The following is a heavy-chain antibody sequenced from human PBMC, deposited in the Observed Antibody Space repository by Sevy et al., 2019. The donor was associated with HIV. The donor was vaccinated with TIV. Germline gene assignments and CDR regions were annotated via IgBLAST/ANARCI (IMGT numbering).Heavy chain of an antibody. Sequence: GGSLRLSCAVSGFAFSDYYMTWIRQAPGKGLEWVSYITSGGNSINYAGSVKGRFTVSRDNTKNSLYLQMNSLRAEDTAVYYYARVDYDDYTTWGTGYYYMDVWGKGTMVTVSS. CDR3: ARVDYDDYTTWGTGYYYMDV. D-gene: IGHD4-17*01. J-gene: IGHJ6*03. V-gene: IGHV3-11*01. CDR2: ITSGGNSI. CDR1: GFAFSDYY.